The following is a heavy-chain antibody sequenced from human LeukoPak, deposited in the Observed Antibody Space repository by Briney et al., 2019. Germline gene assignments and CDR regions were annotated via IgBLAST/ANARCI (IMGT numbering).Heavy chain of an antibody. D-gene: IGHD6-6*01. Sequence: PGGSLRLSCAASGFAFSSYNMNWVRQAPGKGLEWVAVTSYDESNKYYADSVKGRFTISRDNSKNTLYLQMNSLRGEDTAVYYCARVVVSSSSDYFDYWGQGTLVTVSS. J-gene: IGHJ4*02. CDR2: TSYDESNK. CDR3: ARVVVSSSSDYFDY. V-gene: IGHV3-30*03. CDR1: GFAFSSYN.